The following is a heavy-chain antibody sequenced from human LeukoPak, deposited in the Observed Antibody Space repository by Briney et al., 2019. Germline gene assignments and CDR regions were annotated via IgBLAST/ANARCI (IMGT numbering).Heavy chain of an antibody. CDR1: GFTFSRYW. J-gene: IGHJ6*02. CDR3: ATSSGARGGMDV. V-gene: IGHV3-7*01. Sequence: GGSLRLSCAASGFTFSRYWMSWVRQAPGKGLEWVANIKQEESEKYYVDSVKGRFTISRDNAKNSLYLQMNSLRAEDTAVYYCATSSGARGGMDVWGQGTTVIVSS. D-gene: IGHD3-10*01. CDR2: IKQEESEK.